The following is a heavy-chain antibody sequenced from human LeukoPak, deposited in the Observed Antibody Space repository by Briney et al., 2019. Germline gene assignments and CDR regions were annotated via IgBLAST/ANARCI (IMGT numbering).Heavy chain of an antibody. J-gene: IGHJ3*02. V-gene: IGHV3-33*08. Sequence: QPGGSLRLSCAASGFTFSSFAMSWVRQAPGKGLEWVAVIWYDGSNKYYADSVKGRFTISRDNSKNTLYLQMNSLRAEDTAVYYCARDGLSVEPHAERDVGANDAFDIWGQGTMVTVSS. CDR3: ARDGLSVEPHAERDVGANDAFDI. CDR2: IWYDGSNK. D-gene: IGHD1-26*01. CDR1: GFTFSSFA.